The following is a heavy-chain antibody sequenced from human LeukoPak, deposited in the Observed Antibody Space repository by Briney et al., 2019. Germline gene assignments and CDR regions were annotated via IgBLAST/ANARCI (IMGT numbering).Heavy chain of an antibody. CDR2: INHSGST. D-gene: IGHD6-6*01. Sequence: PSETLSLTCAVYGGSFSGYYWSWIRQPPGKELEWIGEINHSGSTNYNPSLKSRVTISVDTSKNQFSLKLSSVTAADTAVYYCARVPGPSFRQLGPYYYYYYMDVWGKGTTVTVSS. CDR1: GGSFSGYY. J-gene: IGHJ6*03. V-gene: IGHV4-34*01. CDR3: ARVPGPSFRQLGPYYYYYYMDV.